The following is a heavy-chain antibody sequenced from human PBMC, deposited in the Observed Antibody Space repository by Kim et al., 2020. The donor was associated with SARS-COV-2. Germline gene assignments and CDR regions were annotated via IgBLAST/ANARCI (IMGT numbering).Heavy chain of an antibody. CDR2: IYYSGST. D-gene: IGHD2-2*01. Sequence: SETLSLTCTVSGGSISSYYWSWIRQPPGKGLEWIGYIYYSGSTNYNPSLKSRVTISEDTSKNPYSLKLSSVTAGDTAVYYGGRRSIGHCSSTSRCIGFDP. CDR3: GRRSIGHCSSTSRCIGFDP. J-gene: IGHJ5*02. V-gene: IGHV4-59*08. CDR1: GGSISSYY.